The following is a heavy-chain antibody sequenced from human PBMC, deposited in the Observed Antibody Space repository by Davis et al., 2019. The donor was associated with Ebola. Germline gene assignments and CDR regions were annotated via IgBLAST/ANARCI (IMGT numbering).Heavy chain of an antibody. Sequence: MPSETLSLTCTVSGGSISSSSYYWGWIRQPPGKGLEWIGSIHYSGSTYYNPSLKSRVTISVDTSKNQFSLKLSSVTAADTAVYYCAGYYDFWSGYFAGFDPWGQGTLVTVSS. D-gene: IGHD3-3*01. CDR2: IHYSGST. CDR3: AGYYDFWSGYFAGFDP. CDR1: GGSISSSSYY. V-gene: IGHV4-39*01. J-gene: IGHJ5*02.